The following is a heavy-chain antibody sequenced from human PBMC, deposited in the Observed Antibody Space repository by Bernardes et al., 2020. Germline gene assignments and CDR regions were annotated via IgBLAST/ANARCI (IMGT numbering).Heavy chain of an antibody. V-gene: IGHV4-39*01. CDR1: GGSISRSNYY. D-gene: IGHD5-12*01. CDR2: IYYSEST. J-gene: IGHJ4*02. CDR3: VSGGYSGYDPFDY. Sequence: SEPLSLSCTVSGGSISRSNYYWGWLLQPPGKGLEWIGSIYYSESTYYNPSLKSRVTISVDTSKSQFSLRLSSVTAADTAVYYCVSGGYSGYDPFDYWGQGTLVTVSS.